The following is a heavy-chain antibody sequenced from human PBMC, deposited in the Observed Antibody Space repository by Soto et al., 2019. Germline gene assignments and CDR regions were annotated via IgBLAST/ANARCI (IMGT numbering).Heavy chain of an antibody. Sequence: EVQLLESGGGLVQPGGTLTLSCAASGFTFSSYAMSWVRQAPGKGLDWVSAISGSGGSTFHADPVKGRFTSSRANSKNKLYLQMNSLRAEDTAVYYCAKVRRAPAGTAAYGYYYYGIDVCGEGTTVTLSS. CDR2: ISGSGGST. V-gene: IGHV3-23*01. CDR3: AKVRRAPAGTAAYGYYYYGIDV. CDR1: GFTFSSYA. J-gene: IGHJ6*04. D-gene: IGHD6-13*01.